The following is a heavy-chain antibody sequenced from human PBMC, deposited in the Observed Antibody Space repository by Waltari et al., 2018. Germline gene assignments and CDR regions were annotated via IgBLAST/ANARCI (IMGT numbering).Heavy chain of an antibody. CDR2: ISGSGGST. V-gene: IGHV3-23*01. D-gene: IGHD3-16*01. CDR1: GFTFSSYA. Sequence: EVQLLESGGGFVQPGGSLRLSCAASGFTFSSYAMSWVRQAPGKGLEWVSAISGSGGSTYYADSVKGRFTISRDNSKNTLYLQMNSLRAEDTAVYYCANPTSYSPTGEDYWGQGTLVTVSS. J-gene: IGHJ4*02. CDR3: ANPTSYSPTGEDY.